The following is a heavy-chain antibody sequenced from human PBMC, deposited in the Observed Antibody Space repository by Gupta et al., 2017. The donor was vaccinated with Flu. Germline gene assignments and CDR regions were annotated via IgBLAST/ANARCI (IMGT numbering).Heavy chain of an antibody. CDR3: ARLLSCGGDCYYFDY. CDR1: GYTFTNYE. J-gene: IGHJ4*02. CDR2: INASGCST. V-gene: IGHV1-46*01. Sequence: QVQLVQSGAEVKKTGASVKVSCKASGYTFTNYEMHWVGQGPGQGLEWMGIINASGCSTSTAQKFQGRVTMTRDTSTSTVYMDLSSLRSEDAAVYYCARLLSCGGDCYYFDYWGQGTLVTVSS. D-gene: IGHD2-21*01.